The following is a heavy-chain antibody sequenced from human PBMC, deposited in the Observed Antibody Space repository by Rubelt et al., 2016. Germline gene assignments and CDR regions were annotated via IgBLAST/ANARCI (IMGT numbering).Heavy chain of an antibody. CDR2: IIAIFGTA. D-gene: IGHD6-19*01. CDR1: GGTFSSYA. Sequence: QVQLVQSGAEVKKPGSSVTVSCKASGGTFSSYAISWVRQAPGPGLAWMGGIIAIFGTANYARKCQGRVKITADQSTNTADMERSSLRSEDTAVYYCARKGLAVADEYYFGYWGQGTLVTVSS. J-gene: IGHJ4*02. CDR3: ARKGLAVADEYYFGY. V-gene: IGHV1-69*01.